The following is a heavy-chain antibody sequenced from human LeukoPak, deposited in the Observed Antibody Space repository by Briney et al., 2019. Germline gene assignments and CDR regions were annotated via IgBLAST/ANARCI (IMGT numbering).Heavy chain of an antibody. V-gene: IGHV2-5*02. CDR3: AHACLITKIVESWFDP. CDR1: GFSLSTSGVS. D-gene: IGHD3-22*01. Sequence: SGPTLVNPTQTLTLTSTFSGFSLSTSGVSVGWIRQPPGKALEWLALIYWDDDKRYSPSLKSRLTITKDTSKNQVVLTMTNMDPVDTATDYCAHACLITKIVESWFDPWGQGTLVTVSS. CDR2: IYWDDDK. J-gene: IGHJ5*02.